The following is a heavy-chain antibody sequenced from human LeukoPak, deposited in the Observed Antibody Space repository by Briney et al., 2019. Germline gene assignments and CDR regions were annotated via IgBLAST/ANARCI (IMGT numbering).Heavy chain of an antibody. Sequence: GGSLRLSCAASGVTVSNNYMNWVRQAPGKGLEWVSLIYSGGSTYYADSVKGRFTISRDNSKNTLYHQMNSLRAEDTAVYYCARDPPAVAANTYGWGQGTLVTVSS. CDR2: IYSGGST. V-gene: IGHV3-66*01. D-gene: IGHD6-6*01. CDR3: ARDPPAVAANTYG. J-gene: IGHJ4*02. CDR1: GVTVSNNY.